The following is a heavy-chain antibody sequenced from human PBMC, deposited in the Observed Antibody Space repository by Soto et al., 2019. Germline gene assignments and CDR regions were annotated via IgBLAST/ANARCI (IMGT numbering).Heavy chain of an antibody. CDR1: GFTCSSYG. CDR2: ISNDGSNK. Sequence: QVQLVESGGGVVQPGRSLRLSCAASGFTCSSYGMHWVRQAPGKGLVWVAVISNDGSNKYNADSVKGRFTNSRDNSKNTLYPQMNSMIANDTAVYYCAADWVEKANLPFHYSGQGTLVTVSS. D-gene: IGHD2-15*01. CDR3: AADWVEKANLPFHY. V-gene: IGHV3-30*03. J-gene: IGHJ4*02.